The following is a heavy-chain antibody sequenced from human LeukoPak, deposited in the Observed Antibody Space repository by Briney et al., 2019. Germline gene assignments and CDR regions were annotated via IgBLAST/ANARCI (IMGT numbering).Heavy chain of an antibody. CDR3: AKFGPPIMVRGVIMGGSVPYYYYGMDV. D-gene: IGHD3-10*01. V-gene: IGHV3-23*01. Sequence: GGSLRLSCAASGFTFSSYAMSWVRQAPGKGLEWVSAISGSGGSTCYADSVKGRFTISRDNSKNTLYLQMNSLRAEDTAVYYCAKFGPPIMVRGVIMGGSVPYYYYGMDVWGQGTTVTVSS. CDR2: ISGSGGST. J-gene: IGHJ6*02. CDR1: GFTFSSYA.